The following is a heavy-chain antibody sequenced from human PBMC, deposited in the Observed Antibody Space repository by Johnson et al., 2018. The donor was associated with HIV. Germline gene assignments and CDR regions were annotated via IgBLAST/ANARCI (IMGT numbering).Heavy chain of an antibody. CDR3: AREELEPDVFDI. CDR2: IYGGGSGGST. D-gene: IGHD1-1*01. J-gene: IGHJ3*02. Sequence: QVQLVESGGGVVRPGGSLRLSCAASGLKFDDYGMSWVRQAPGKGLEWVSVIYGGGSGGSTYNVDSVKGRFTISRDNSKNTLYLQMHSLRIEDTAVYYCAREELEPDVFDIWGQGTMVTVSS. V-gene: IGHV3-NL1*01. CDR1: GLKFDDYG.